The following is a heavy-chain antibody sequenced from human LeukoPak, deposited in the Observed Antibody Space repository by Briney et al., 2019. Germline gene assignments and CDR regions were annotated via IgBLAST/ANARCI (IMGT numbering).Heavy chain of an antibody. CDR1: GYTFTSYV. CDR2: MNPNSGNT. Sequence: GASVKVSCKASGYTFTSYVINWVRQATGQGLDWMGWMNPNSGNTGYAQKLQSSVTITRNPSISTAYMELSSLRSEDTAVYYCARTPTYYYDSSGYCFDYWGQGTLVTVSS. D-gene: IGHD3-22*01. CDR3: ARTPTYYYDSSGYCFDY. V-gene: IGHV1-8*02. J-gene: IGHJ4*02.